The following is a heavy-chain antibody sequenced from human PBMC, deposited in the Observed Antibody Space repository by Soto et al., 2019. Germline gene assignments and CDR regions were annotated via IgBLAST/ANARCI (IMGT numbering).Heavy chain of an antibody. CDR2: IRSKAYGGTT. Sequence: GGSLRLSCTASGFTFGDYAMSWFRQAPGKGLEWVGFIRSKAYGGTTEYDASVKGRFTISRDDSKSIAYLQMNSLKTEDTAVYYCTRYQYSSSWYFSETLPRYYFDYWGQGTLVTVSS. D-gene: IGHD6-13*01. CDR1: GFTFGDYA. V-gene: IGHV3-49*03. CDR3: TRYQYSSSWYFSETLPRYYFDY. J-gene: IGHJ4*02.